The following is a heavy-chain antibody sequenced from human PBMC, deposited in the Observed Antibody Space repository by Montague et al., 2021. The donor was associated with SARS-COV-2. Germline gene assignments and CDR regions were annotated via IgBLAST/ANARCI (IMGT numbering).Heavy chain of an antibody. CDR3: ARDPRYGLSWSFDY. Sequence: CAISGDSVSSNTAAWNWIRQSPSRGLEWLGRTYYRSKWYYDYAVSVKSRMTISPDTSKNQFSLQLSSVTPEDRAVHYCARDPRYGLSWSFDYWGQGTLVTVSS. D-gene: IGHD5-18*01. J-gene: IGHJ4*02. CDR1: GDSVSSNTAA. CDR2: TYYRSKWYY. V-gene: IGHV6-1*01.